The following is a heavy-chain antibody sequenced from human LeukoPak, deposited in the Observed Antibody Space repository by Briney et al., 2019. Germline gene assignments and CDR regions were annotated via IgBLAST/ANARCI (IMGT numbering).Heavy chain of an antibody. J-gene: IGHJ4*02. CDR1: GFTFSSYG. CDR2: ISGSGGST. D-gene: IGHD2-15*01. Sequence: PGGSLRLSCAASGFTFSSYGMSWVRQAPGKGLEWVSAISGSGGSTYYADSVKGRFTISRDNSKNTLYLQMNSLRTEDTAVYYCAKERSGGSCHDYWGQGTLVTVSS. V-gene: IGHV3-23*01. CDR3: AKERSGGSCHDY.